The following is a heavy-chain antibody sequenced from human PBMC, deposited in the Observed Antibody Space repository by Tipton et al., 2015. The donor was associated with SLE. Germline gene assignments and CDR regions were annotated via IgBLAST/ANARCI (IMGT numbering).Heavy chain of an antibody. CDR3: AKDGQLQMEDYFDY. CDR2: ISYDGSNK. J-gene: IGHJ4*02. V-gene: IGHV3-30*18. Sequence: SLRLSCAASGFTFSSYGMHWVRQAPGKGLEWVAVISYDGSNKYYADSVKGRFTISRDNSKNTLYLQMNSLRAEDTAVYYCAKDGQLQMEDYFDYWGQGTLVTVSS. D-gene: IGHD2-2*01. CDR1: GFTFSSYG.